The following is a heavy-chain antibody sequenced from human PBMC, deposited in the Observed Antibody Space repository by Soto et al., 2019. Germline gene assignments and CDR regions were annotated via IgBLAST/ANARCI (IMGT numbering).Heavy chain of an antibody. CDR1: GFTFSSYA. CDR2: ISYDGSNK. D-gene: IGHD2-2*01. CDR3: ACAKRGIVVVIDY. Sequence: QVQLVESGGGVVQPGRSLRLTCAASGFTFSSYAMRWVRQAPGKGLEWVAVISYDGSNKYYADSVKGRFTIPRDNAKNPLYLQMDSLRAEDTAVYYCACAKRGIVVVIDYWGQGTLVTVSS. V-gene: IGHV3-30-3*01. J-gene: IGHJ4*02.